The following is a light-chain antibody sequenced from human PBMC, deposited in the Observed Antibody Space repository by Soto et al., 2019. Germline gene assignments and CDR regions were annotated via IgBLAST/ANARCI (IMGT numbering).Light chain of an antibody. CDR1: QGIDPY. V-gene: IGKV1-27*01. CDR2: AAS. Sequence: DVQMTHSPSSLSASVGDRVTITCRASQGIDPYLAWFQQKPGKVPKLLIYAASTLQSGVPSRFSGSGSGTDFTLTISSLQPEDVATYYCQKYNSAPLTFGGGTKVDIK. J-gene: IGKJ4*01. CDR3: QKYNSAPLT.